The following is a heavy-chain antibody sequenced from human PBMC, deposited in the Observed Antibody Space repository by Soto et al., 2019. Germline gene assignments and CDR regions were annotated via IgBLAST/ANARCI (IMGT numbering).Heavy chain of an antibody. CDR3: AKHRGGGSYTNWSFAV. CDR1: GFMFSCCA. CDR2: IHGDGDYS. J-gene: IGHJ2*01. D-gene: IGHD1-26*01. Sequence: VQLLDSGGGLVQPGGSLRLSCAASGFMFSCCAMSWVRQAPGKGLEWVSTIHGDGDYSHYTDSVEGRFTISRDNSRNTLYLQMNSLRGDDTAVYYCAKHRGGGSYTNWSFAVWGRGTLVTVSS. V-gene: IGHV3-23*01.